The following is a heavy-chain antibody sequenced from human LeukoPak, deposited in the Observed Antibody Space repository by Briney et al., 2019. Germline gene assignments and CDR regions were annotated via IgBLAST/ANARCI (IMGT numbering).Heavy chain of an antibody. CDR3: ARGVQGTIAVAGTGWFDP. CDR1: GGSFSGYY. J-gene: IGHJ5*02. D-gene: IGHD6-19*01. CDR2: INHSGST. V-gene: IGHV4-34*01. Sequence: PSETLSLTCAVYGGSFSGYYWSWIRQPPGKGLEWIGDINHSGSTNYNPSLKSRVTISVDTSENQFSLKLSSVTAADTAVYYCARGVQGTIAVAGTGWFDPWGQGTLVTVSS.